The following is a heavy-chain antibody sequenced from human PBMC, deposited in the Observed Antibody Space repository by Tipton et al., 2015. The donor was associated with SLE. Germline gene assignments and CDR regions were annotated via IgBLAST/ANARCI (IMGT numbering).Heavy chain of an antibody. CDR1: GASISSRSYY. J-gene: IGHJ2*01. CDR3: ARTAGRSVKLWYFDL. V-gene: IGHV4-61*02. D-gene: IGHD5-18*01. CDR2: IYTGGST. Sequence: TLSLTCTVSGASISSRSYYWNCIRQPAGKGLEWIGRIYTGGSTYYNPSLESRVTISMDTSKNQFPLKLSPVTDVDTAVYYCARTAGRSVKLWYFDLWGRGTLVTVSS.